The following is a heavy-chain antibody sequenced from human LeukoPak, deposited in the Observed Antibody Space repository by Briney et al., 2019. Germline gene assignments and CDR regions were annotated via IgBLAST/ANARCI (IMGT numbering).Heavy chain of an antibody. Sequence: GGSLRLSCAASGFTFSSYGMSWVRQAPGKGLEWVSAISGSGGSTYYADSVKGRFTISRDNSKNTLYLQMNSLRAEDTAVYYCAKDVYPGGGSSGYYYNWGQGTLVTVSS. J-gene: IGHJ4*02. CDR1: GFTFSSYG. CDR2: ISGSGGST. V-gene: IGHV3-23*01. D-gene: IGHD3-22*01. CDR3: AKDVYPGGGSSGYYYN.